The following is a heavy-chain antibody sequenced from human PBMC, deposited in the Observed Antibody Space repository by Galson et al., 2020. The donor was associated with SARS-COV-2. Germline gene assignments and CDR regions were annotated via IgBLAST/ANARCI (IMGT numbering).Heavy chain of an antibody. CDR1: GGSFSGYY. J-gene: IGHJ6*02. Sequence: SQASETLSLTCAVYGGSFSGYYWSWIRQPPGKGLEWIGEINHSGSTNYNPSLKSRVTISVDTSKNQFSLKLSSVTAADTAVYYCARGTTVTTFFYYYGFDVWGQGTTVSVSS. CDR3: ARGTTVTTFFYYYGFDV. V-gene: IGHV4-34*01. D-gene: IGHD4-17*01. CDR2: INHSGST.